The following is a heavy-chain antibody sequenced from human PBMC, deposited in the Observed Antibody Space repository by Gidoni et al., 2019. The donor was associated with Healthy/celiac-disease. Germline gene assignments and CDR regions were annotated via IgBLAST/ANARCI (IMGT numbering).Heavy chain of an antibody. CDR2: INAGNGNT. D-gene: IGHD6-19*01. Sequence: QVQLVQSGAEVKKPGASVKVSCKASGYTFTSYAMHWVRQAPGQRLEWMGWINAGNGNTKYSQKFQGRVTITRDTSASTAYMELSSLRSEDTAVYYCARGRPEYSSGWAPFDYWGQGTLVTVSS. J-gene: IGHJ4*02. CDR3: ARGRPEYSSGWAPFDY. V-gene: IGHV1-3*01. CDR1: GYTFTSYA.